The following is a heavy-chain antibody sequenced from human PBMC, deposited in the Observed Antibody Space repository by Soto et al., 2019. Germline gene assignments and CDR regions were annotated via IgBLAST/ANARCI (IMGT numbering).Heavy chain of an antibody. CDR3: AREGEGHCISSSCLNRFDP. D-gene: IGHD2-2*01. J-gene: IGHJ5*02. Sequence: GGSLRLSCAASGFTFSTFNMNWVRQAPGKGLEWVSYISSSGSTIYYADSVKGRFTISRDNAKNSLYLQMNSLRDEDTAVYYCAREGEGHCISSSCLNRFDPWGQGTMVTVSS. CDR2: ISSSGSTI. CDR1: GFTFSTFN. V-gene: IGHV3-48*02.